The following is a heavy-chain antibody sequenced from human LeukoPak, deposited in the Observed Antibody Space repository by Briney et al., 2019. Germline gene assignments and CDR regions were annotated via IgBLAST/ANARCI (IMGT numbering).Heavy chain of an antibody. CDR3: ARDLYYYDSSDPNWFDP. J-gene: IGHJ5*02. CDR1: GFTFSSYG. CDR2: IWYDGSNK. V-gene: IGHV3-33*01. D-gene: IGHD3-22*01. Sequence: PGGSLRLSCAASGFTFSSYGMHWVRQAPGKGLEWVAVIWYDGSNKYYADSVKGRFTISRDNSKNTLYLQMNSLRAEDTAVYYCARDLYYYDSSDPNWFDPWGQGTLVTVSS.